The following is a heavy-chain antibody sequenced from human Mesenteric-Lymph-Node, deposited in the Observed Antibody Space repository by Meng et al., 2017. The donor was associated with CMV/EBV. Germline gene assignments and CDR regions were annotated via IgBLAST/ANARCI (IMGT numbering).Heavy chain of an antibody. CDR1: GFTFSSYA. CDR2: IRSDGSNQ. D-gene: IGHD1-26*01. CDR3: AKASYSGSYFP. J-gene: IGHJ5*02. Sequence: GGSLRLSCAASGFTFSSYAMHWVRQAPGKGLEWVAFIRSDGSNQYYADSVKGRFTISRDNSKNTLYLQMNSLRAEDTAVYYCAKASYSGSYFPWGQGTLVTVSS. V-gene: IGHV3-30*02.